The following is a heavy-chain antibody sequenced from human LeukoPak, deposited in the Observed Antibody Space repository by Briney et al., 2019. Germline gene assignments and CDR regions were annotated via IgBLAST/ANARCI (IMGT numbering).Heavy chain of an antibody. V-gene: IGHV1-2*02. CDR1: GYTFTGYY. CDR3: ARGWPLLYCHPEVYYMDV. CDR2: INPNSGGT. Sequence: ASVKVSCKASGYTFTGYYMHWVRQAPGQGLEWMGCINPNSGGTNYAQKFQGRVTMTRDTSISTAYMELSRLRSDDTAVYYCARGWPLLYCHPEVYYMDVWGKGTTVTVSS. J-gene: IGHJ6*03. D-gene: IGHD1-14*01.